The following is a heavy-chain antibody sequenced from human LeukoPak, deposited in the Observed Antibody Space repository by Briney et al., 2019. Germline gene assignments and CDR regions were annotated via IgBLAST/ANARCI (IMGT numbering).Heavy chain of an antibody. V-gene: IGHV3-23*01. J-gene: IGHJ4*02. CDR2: ISGSGGST. CDR3: ARDRGSSSGYYYFDY. Sequence: GGSLRLSCAASGFTFSSYAMSWVRQAPGKGLEWVSAISGSGGSTYYADSVKGRFTISRDNSKNTLYLQMNSLRAEDTAVYYCARDRGSSSGYYYFDYWGQGTLVTVSS. CDR1: GFTFSSYA. D-gene: IGHD3-22*01.